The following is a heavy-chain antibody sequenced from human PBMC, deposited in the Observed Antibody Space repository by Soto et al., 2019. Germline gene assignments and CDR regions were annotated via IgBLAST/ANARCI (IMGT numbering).Heavy chain of an antibody. CDR3: ARDSLGYCSSTSCYRRGIAVAAKNYYYYGMDV. D-gene: IGHD2-2*01. V-gene: IGHV4-34*01. J-gene: IGHJ6*02. CDR1: GGSFSGYY. CDR2: INHSGST. Sequence: PSETLSLTCAVYGGSFSGYYWSWIRQPPGKGLEWIGEINHSGSTNYNPSLKSRVTISVDTSKNQFSLKLSSVTAADTDVYYCARDSLGYCSSTSCYRRGIAVAAKNYYYYGMDVWGQGTTVTVSS.